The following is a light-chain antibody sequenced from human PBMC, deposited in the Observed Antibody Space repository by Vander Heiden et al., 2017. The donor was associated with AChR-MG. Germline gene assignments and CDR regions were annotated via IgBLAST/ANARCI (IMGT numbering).Light chain of an antibody. CDR1: QSVSSN. J-gene: IGKJ4*01. CDR3: QQNNNWPPLT. CDR2: GAS. Sequence: EIVMTQSPATLSVYPGERATLSCRASQSVSSNLAWYQQKPGQAPRLLIYGASTRATGIPARFSGSGSGTEFTLTISSLQSEDFAVYYCQQNNNWPPLTFGGGTKVEIK. V-gene: IGKV3-15*01.